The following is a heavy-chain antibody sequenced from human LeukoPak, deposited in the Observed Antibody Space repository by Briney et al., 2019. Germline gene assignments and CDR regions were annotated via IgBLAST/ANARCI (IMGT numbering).Heavy chain of an antibody. V-gene: IGHV3-11*01. CDR1: GFTFSDYY. CDR2: ISSSGSTI. D-gene: IGHD3-22*01. CDR3: ARPKSYFYDSSGYYVV. J-gene: IGHJ4*02. Sequence: GGSLRLSCAASGFTFSDYYMSWIRQAPGKGLEWVSYISSSGSTIYYADSVKGRFTIPRDNAKNSLYLQMNSLRAEDTAVYYCARPKSYFYDSSGYYVVWGQGTLVTVSS.